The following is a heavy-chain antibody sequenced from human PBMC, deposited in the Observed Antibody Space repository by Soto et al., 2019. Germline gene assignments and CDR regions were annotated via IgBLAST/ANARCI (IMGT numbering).Heavy chain of an antibody. CDR2: INHSGST. V-gene: IGHV4-34*01. J-gene: IGHJ3*02. CDR1: XGSFSGYY. Sequence: SETLSLTCAVYXGSFSGYYWSWIRQPPGKGLEWIGEINHSGSTNYNPSLKSRVTISVDTSKNQFSLKLSSVTAADTAVYYCAREGQGGAFDIWGQGTMVTVSS. D-gene: IGHD3-16*01. CDR3: AREGQGGAFDI.